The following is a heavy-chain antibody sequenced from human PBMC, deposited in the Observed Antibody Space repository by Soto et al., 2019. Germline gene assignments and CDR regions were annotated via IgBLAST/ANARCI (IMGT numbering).Heavy chain of an antibody. V-gene: IGHV3-48*02. CDR1: GFTFSSYS. CDR2: ISSSSSTL. D-gene: IGHD3-22*01. Sequence: PGGSLRLSCGASGFTFSSYSMNWVRQAPGKGLEWVSYISSSSSTLYYADSVKGRFTISRDNAKNSLYLQMNSLRDEDTAVYYCARGMYYYDSSGWAYWGQGTLVTVSS. CDR3: ARGMYYYDSSGWAY. J-gene: IGHJ4*02.